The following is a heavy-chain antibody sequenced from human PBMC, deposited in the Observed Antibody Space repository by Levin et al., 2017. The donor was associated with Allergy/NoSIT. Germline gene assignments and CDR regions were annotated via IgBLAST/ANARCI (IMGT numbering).Heavy chain of an antibody. CDR2: INTNTGNP. CDR3: ARDALRFLEWLSHYYMDV. D-gene: IGHD3-3*01. CDR1: GYTFTSYA. J-gene: IGHJ6*03. Sequence: ASVKVSCKASGYTFTSYAMNWVRQAPGQGLEWMGWINTNTGNPTYAQGFTGRFVFSLDTSVSTAYLQISSLKAEDTAVYYCARDALRFLEWLSHYYMDVWGKGTTVTVSS. V-gene: IGHV7-4-1*02.